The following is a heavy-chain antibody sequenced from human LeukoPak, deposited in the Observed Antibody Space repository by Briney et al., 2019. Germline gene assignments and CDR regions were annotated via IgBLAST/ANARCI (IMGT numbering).Heavy chain of an antibody. D-gene: IGHD4-17*01. CDR1: GFTFDDYA. Sequence: GGSLRLSCAASGFTFDDYAMHWVRQAPGKGLEWVSGISWNSGSIGYADSVKGRFTISRDNAKNSLYLQMNSLRAEDTAVYYCAREKDDYGDLDYWGQGTLVTVSS. CDR3: AREKDDYGDLDY. J-gene: IGHJ4*02. CDR2: ISWNSGSI. V-gene: IGHV3-9*01.